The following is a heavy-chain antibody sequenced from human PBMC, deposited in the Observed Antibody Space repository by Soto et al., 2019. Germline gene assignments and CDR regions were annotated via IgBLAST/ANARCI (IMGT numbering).Heavy chain of an antibody. CDR3: ATMSQDHSSYGGSGYFDC. V-gene: IGHV4-4*02. CDR1: GGSISSSKW. J-gene: IGHJ4*02. Sequence: QVHLQESGPGLVRPSGTLSLTCAVSGGSISSSKWWSWVRQPPGKGLEWIGGSYHSGSTHYNPSLKRRVSISVDKAKNQFSLKLTSVTAADTAVYYCATMSQDHSSYGGSGYFDCGGQGTLVTVSS. CDR2: SYHSGST. D-gene: IGHD4-4*01.